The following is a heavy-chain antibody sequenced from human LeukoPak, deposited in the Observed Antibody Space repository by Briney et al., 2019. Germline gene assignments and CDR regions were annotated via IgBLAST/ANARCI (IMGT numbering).Heavy chain of an antibody. V-gene: IGHV2-5*01. D-gene: IGHD1-26*01. Sequence: SGPTLVNPTQTLTLTCTFSGFSLSTSGVGVGWIRQPPGKALEWLALIYWNDDKRYSPSLKSRLTITKDTSKNQVVLTMTNMDPVDTATYYCAHSSLGRMWEPVWFDPWGQGTLVTVSS. J-gene: IGHJ5*02. CDR1: GFSLSTSGVG. CDR3: AHSSLGRMWEPVWFDP. CDR2: IYWNDDK.